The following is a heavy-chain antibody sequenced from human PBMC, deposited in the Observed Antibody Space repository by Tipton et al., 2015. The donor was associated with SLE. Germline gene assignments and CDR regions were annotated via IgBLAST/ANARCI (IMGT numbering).Heavy chain of an antibody. CDR1: GGAISSYY. V-gene: IGHV4-59*01. D-gene: IGHD2-15*01. Sequence: TLSLTCSVSGGAISSYYWSWIRQPPGKGLEWIGSVYHTGATKYNPSLKSRVAISVDTSKNQFSLKLTSVTAADTAMYYCARNPTSYCSGGSCYSPWFDPWGQGTLVTVSS. CDR2: VYHTGAT. J-gene: IGHJ5*02. CDR3: ARNPTSYCSGGSCYSPWFDP.